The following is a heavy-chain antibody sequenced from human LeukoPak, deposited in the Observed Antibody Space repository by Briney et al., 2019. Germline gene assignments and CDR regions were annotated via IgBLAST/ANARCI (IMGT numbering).Heavy chain of an antibody. CDR1: GFTFSNYG. CDR3: ARDRPDYYGSGSRNDY. V-gene: IGHV3-30*03. D-gene: IGHD3-10*01. Sequence: RGSPRPSCAASGFTFSNYGMHWVRQAPGKGLGWVAVISYDGSNKYYADSVKGRFTISKDNSKNTLYLQMNSLRAEDTAVYYCARDRPDYYGSGSRNDYWGQGTLVTVSS. J-gene: IGHJ4*02. CDR2: ISYDGSNK.